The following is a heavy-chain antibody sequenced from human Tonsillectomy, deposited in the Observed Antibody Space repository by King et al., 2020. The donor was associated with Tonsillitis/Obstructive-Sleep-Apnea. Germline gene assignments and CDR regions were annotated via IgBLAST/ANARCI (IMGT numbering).Heavy chain of an antibody. CDR1: GFTFSAYS. CDR3: AGASEDFWSGYYRGYFDY. V-gene: IGHV3-21*01. CDR2: ISSSSSYI. D-gene: IGHD3-3*01. Sequence: VQLVESGGGLVKPGGSLRLSCAASGFTFSAYSMNWVRQAPGRGLEWVSSISSSSSYIYYADSVKGRFTISRDNAKNSLYLQMNSLRAEDTAVYYCAGASEDFWSGYYRGYFDYWGQGTLVTVSS. J-gene: IGHJ4*02.